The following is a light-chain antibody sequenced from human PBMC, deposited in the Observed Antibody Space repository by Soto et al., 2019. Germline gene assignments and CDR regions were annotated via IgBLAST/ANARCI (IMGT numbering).Light chain of an antibody. Sequence: QAVVTQEPSLTVSPGGTVTLTCASSAGPVTSGYYPNWLQQKPGQAPRALIYSTSQRHSWTPARFSGSLVGGKAALTLSAVQPEDEADYYCLLYYGGDQLLFGGGTKLTVL. V-gene: IGLV7-43*01. CDR1: AGPVTSGYY. J-gene: IGLJ2*01. CDR2: STS. CDR3: LLYYGGDQLL.